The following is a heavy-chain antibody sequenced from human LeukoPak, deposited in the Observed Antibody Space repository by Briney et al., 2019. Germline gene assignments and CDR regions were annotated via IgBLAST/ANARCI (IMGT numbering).Heavy chain of an antibody. J-gene: IGHJ4*02. CDR2: INPNSGGT. CDR3: AREEWRYCSGGSCPTFEY. D-gene: IGHD2-15*01. V-gene: IGHV1-2*02. CDR1: GYTFTGYY. Sequence: GASVKVSCKASGYTFTGYYMHWVRQAPGQGLEWMGWINPNSGGTNYAQKFQGRVTMTRDTSISTAYMELSRLRSDDTAVYYCAREEWRYCSGGSCPTFEYWGQGTLVTVSS.